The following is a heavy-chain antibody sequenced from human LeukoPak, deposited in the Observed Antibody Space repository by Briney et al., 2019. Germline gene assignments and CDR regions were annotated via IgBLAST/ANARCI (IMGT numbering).Heavy chain of an antibody. D-gene: IGHD2-15*01. V-gene: IGHV4-34*01. CDR1: GGSFSGYY. Sequence: SETLSLTCAVYGGSFSGYYWSWIRQPPGKGLEWIGEINHSGSTNYNPSLKSRVTISVDTSKNQFSLKLSSVTAADTAVYYCARRKRCSGGSCYSSFDYWGQGTLVTVSS. CDR3: ARRKRCSGGSCYSSFDY. CDR2: INHSGST. J-gene: IGHJ4*02.